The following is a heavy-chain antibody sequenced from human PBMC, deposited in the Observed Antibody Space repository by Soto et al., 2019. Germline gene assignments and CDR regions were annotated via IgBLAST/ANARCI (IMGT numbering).Heavy chain of an antibody. D-gene: IGHD4-17*01. CDR1: GGSISRGGSS. V-gene: IGHV4-30-2*01. J-gene: IGHJ4*02. CDR2: IYHSGNA. CDR3: ARIRYGDSSVRQPFDY. Sequence: SETLSLTCAVSGGSISRGGSSWSWIRQPPGKGLEWIGHIYHSGNAYYNPSLNSRVTIALDRSKNQFSLKLSSVTAADTAMYYCARIRYGDSSVRQPFDYWGQGTLVTVSS.